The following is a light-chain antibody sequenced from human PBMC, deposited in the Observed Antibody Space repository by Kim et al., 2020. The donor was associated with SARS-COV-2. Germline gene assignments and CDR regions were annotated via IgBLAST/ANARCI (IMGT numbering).Light chain of an antibody. CDR1: QSISSY. V-gene: IGKV1-39*01. CDR2: AAS. CDR3: QQSYTTPPET. Sequence: DIQMTQSPSSLSASVGDRVTITCRASQSISSYLNWYQQKPGKAPKLLIYAASSLESGVPSRFSGSGSGTDFILTISSLQPEDFATYYCQQSYTTPPETFGQGTKVDIK. J-gene: IGKJ1*01.